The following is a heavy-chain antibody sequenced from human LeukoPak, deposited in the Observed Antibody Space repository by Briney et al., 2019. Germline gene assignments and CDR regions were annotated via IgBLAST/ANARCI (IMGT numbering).Heavy chain of an antibody. Sequence: GASVKVSCKASGYTFTSYDINWVRQATGQGLEWMGWMNPNSGSTSYAQKFQGRVTMTRDTSTSTVYMELSSLRSEDTAVYYCARGARVTIFGVAVFPNWFDPWGQGTLVTVSS. CDR2: MNPNSGST. CDR3: ARGARVTIFGVAVFPNWFDP. CDR1: GYTFTSYD. V-gene: IGHV1-8*01. D-gene: IGHD3-3*01. J-gene: IGHJ5*02.